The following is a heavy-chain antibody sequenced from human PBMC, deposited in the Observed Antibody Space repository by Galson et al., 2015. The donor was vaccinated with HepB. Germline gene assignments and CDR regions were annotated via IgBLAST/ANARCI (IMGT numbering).Heavy chain of an antibody. CDR1: GDSITSVGYY. CDR2: IYFSGST. CDR3: AREMDV. J-gene: IGHJ6*02. Sequence: TLSLTCAVSGDSITSVGYYWSWIRQPPGKGLEWIGYIYFSGSTYYNPSLKSRVTISLDTPKNRFSLKLTSVTAADTAVYYCAREMDVWGQGTTVTLPS. V-gene: IGHV4-30-4*08.